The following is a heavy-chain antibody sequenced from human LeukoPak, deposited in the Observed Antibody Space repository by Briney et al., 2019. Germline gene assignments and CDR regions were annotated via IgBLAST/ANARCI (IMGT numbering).Heavy chain of an antibody. J-gene: IGHJ4*02. Sequence: GASVKVSCKASGYTLTSYGISWVRQAPGQGPEWMGWISGFNVNTDYAQKLQGRVTMTTETSTSTAYMELRSLRSEDTAVYYCARFTSDSGHDNDYWGQGTLVTVSS. CDR3: ARFTSDSGHDNDY. CDR1: GYTLTSYG. CDR2: ISGFNVNT. D-gene: IGHD5-12*01. V-gene: IGHV1-18*01.